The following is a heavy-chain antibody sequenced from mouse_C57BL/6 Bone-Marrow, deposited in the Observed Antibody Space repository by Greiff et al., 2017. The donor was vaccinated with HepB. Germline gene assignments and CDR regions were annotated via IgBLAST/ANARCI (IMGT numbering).Heavy chain of an antibody. J-gene: IGHJ4*01. CDR3: AREKDY. CDR2: ISDGGSYT. CDR1: GFTFSSYA. Sequence: EVKLMESGGGLVKPGGSLKLSCAASGFTFSSYAMSWVRQTPEKRLEWVATISDGGSYTYYPDNVKGRFTISRDNAKNNLYLQMSHLKSEDTAMYYCAREKDYWGQGTSVTVSS. V-gene: IGHV5-4*01.